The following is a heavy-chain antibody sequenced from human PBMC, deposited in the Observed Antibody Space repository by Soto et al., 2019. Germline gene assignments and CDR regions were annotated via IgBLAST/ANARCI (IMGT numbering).Heavy chain of an antibody. CDR2: INHSGST. Sequence: SETLSLTCAVYGGSFSGYYWSWIRQPPGKGLEWIGEINHSGSTNYNPSLKSRVTISVDTSKNQSSLKLSSVTAADTAVYYCARIGVGATSSGRRRYYFDYWGQGTLVTVSS. CDR1: GGSFSGYY. V-gene: IGHV4-34*01. D-gene: IGHD1-26*01. CDR3: ARIGVGATSSGRRRYYFDY. J-gene: IGHJ4*02.